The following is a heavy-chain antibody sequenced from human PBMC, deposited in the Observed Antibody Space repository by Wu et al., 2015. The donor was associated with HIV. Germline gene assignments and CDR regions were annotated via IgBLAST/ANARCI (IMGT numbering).Heavy chain of an antibody. Sequence: QVQMVQSGAEMKKPGSSVKVSCKASGATWSHFAMNWVRQAPGQGLEWMGWISAYNGNTNYAQKLQGRVTMTTDTSTSTAYMELRSLRSDDTAVYYCARESGSYYVFLDYWGQGTLVTVSS. V-gene: IGHV1-18*01. D-gene: IGHD1-26*01. CDR3: ARESGSYYVFLDY. J-gene: IGHJ4*02. CDR1: GATWSHFA. CDR2: ISAYNGNT.